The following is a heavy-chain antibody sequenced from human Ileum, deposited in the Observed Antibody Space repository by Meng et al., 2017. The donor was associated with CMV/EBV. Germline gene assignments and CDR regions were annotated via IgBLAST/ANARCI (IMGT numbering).Heavy chain of an antibody. V-gene: IGHV1-2*02. CDR1: GYTFTGYY. CDR3: ARADQGTWFSYFNGMDV. D-gene: IGHD6-13*01. Sequence: ASVKVSCKASGYTFTGYYMHWVRQAPGQGLEWMGWINPNSGGSNFAQKFQGRVTMTRDTSISTVYMEMGTLTSDDTAVFYCARADQGTWFSYFNGMDVWGQGTTVTVSS. J-gene: IGHJ6*02. CDR2: INPNSGGS.